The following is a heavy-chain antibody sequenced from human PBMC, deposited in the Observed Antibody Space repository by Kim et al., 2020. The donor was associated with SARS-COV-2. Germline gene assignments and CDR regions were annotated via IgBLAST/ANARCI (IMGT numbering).Heavy chain of an antibody. Sequence: GGSLRLSCAASGFTFSSYGMHWVRQAPGKGLEWVAVISYDGSNKYYADSVKGRFTISRDNSKNTLYLQMNSLRAEDTAVYYCARDHYYDSSGYFYYFDYWGQGTLVTVSS. CDR3: ARDHYYDSSGYFYYFDY. V-gene: IGHV3-33*05. CDR2: ISYDGSNK. D-gene: IGHD3-22*01. J-gene: IGHJ4*02. CDR1: GFTFSSYG.